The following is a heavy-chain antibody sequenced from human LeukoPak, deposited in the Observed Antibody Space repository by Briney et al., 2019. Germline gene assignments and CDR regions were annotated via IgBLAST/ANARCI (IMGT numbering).Heavy chain of an antibody. CDR1: GWTFTDYG. Sequence: ASVKVSCKASGWTFTDYGISWVGQAPGRGLEGMGWISTYKDDTTYAQKHHSRVTMTTDTSASTAYMELRSLRSEDTATYVCARGADQEFDFWGQGTLVTVSS. V-gene: IGHV1-18*01. CDR3: ARGADQEFDF. CDR2: ISTYKDDT. J-gene: IGHJ4*02.